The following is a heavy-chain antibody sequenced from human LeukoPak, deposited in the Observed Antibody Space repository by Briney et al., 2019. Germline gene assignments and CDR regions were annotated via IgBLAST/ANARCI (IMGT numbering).Heavy chain of an antibody. V-gene: IGHV1-8*01. CDR1: GYIFTNYD. D-gene: IGHD2-2*01. Sequence: ASVKVSCKASGYIFTNYDIHWVRQTPEQGLEWMGWMNPNSGNTAYPQQFQDRVSMTSNKSISTAYMELGSLTSEDTAVYFCARGRKYCSTTSCPNWYDPWGQGTLVTVSS. CDR3: ARGRKYCSTTSCPNWYDP. CDR2: MNPNSGNT. J-gene: IGHJ5*02.